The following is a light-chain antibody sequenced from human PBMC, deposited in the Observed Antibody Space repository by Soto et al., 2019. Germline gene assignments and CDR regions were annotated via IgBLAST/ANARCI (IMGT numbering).Light chain of an antibody. Sequence: QLTQSPSSLSASVGDRVTITFPASQGIASYLAWYQQKPGQAPNLLIYAASTLQSGVPSRFSGSGSGTDFTLTISSLQPEDFATYYCQQLNSYPLTFGGGTKVEI. J-gene: IGKJ4*01. CDR1: QGIASY. CDR3: QQLNSYPLT. V-gene: IGKV1-9*01. CDR2: AAS.